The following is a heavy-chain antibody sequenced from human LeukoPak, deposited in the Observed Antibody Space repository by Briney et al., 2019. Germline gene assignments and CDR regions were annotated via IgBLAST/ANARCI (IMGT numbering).Heavy chain of an antibody. J-gene: IGHJ5*02. Sequence: AGGSLRLSCAASGFTFSDCYMSWIRQAPGKGLEWVSYISSSGRTVHYADSVKGRFTISRDNDKKSLYLQMNSLRGDDTAVYYCAKHIVVIPAGGDRLDPWGQGTLVTVSS. V-gene: IGHV3-11*01. CDR2: ISSSGRTV. D-gene: IGHD2-2*01. CDR3: AKHIVVIPAGGDRLDP. CDR1: GFTFSDCY.